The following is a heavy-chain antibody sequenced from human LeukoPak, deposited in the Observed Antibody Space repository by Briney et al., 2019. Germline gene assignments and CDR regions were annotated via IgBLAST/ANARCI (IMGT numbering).Heavy chain of an antibody. J-gene: IGHJ4*02. CDR2: IYYSGST. Sequence: PSETLSLTCTVSGGSISSYYWSWIRQPPGKGLEWIGYIYYSGSTNYNPSLKSRVTISVDTSKNQFSLKLSSVTAADTAVYYCARDRASSWPSLDYWGQGTLVTVSS. D-gene: IGHD6-13*01. CDR3: ARDRASSWPSLDY. V-gene: IGHV4-59*01. CDR1: GGSISSYY.